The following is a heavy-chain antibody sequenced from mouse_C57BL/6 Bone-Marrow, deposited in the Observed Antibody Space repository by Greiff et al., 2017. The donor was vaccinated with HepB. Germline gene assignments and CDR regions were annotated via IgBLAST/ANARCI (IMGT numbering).Heavy chain of an antibody. J-gene: IGHJ2*01. Sequence: QVQLQQSGPELVKPGASVKISCKASGYAFSSSWMNWVKQRPGKGLEWIGRIYPGDGDTNYNGKFKGKATLTADKSSSTAYMQLSSLTSEDSAVYFCARSGGMVTGDYWGQGTTLTVSS. D-gene: IGHD2-2*01. CDR2: IYPGDGDT. CDR1: GYAFSSSW. V-gene: IGHV1-82*01. CDR3: ARSGGMVTGDY.